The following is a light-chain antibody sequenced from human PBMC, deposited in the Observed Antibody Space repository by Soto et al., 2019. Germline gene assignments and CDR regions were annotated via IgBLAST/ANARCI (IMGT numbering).Light chain of an antibody. V-gene: IGLV1-47*01. CDR1: SSNIGSNY. CDR3: AAWDDSLSVL. J-gene: IGLJ1*01. Sequence: QSVLTQPPLASGTPGQRVTISCSGSSSNIGSNYVYWYQQLPGTAPKLLIYRNNQRPSGVPDRFSGSKSGTSASLAISGLRSEDEADYYCAAWDDSLSVLFGTGTKLTVL. CDR2: RNN.